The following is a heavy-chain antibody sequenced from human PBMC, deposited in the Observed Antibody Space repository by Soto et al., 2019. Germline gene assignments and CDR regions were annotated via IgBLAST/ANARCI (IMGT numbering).Heavy chain of an antibody. J-gene: IGHJ3*02. Sequence: PGGSLRLSCAASGFTFSSYGMHWVRQAPGKGLEWVAVIWYDGSNKYYADSVKGRFTISRDNSKNTLYLQMNSLRAEDTAVYYCARGDVGLRSDAFDIWGQGTMVTV. V-gene: IGHV3-33*01. CDR1: GFTFSSYG. D-gene: IGHD4-17*01. CDR2: IWYDGSNK. CDR3: ARGDVGLRSDAFDI.